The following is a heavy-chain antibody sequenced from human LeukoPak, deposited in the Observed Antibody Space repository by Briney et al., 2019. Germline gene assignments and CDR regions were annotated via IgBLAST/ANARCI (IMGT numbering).Heavy chain of an antibody. CDR3: ASARSGTDLNYYYYYMDV. CDR1: GGSISSYY. V-gene: IGHV4-59*01. CDR2: IYYSGST. Sequence: SETLSLTCTVSGGSISSYYWSWIRQPPGKGLEWIGYIYYSGSTNYNPSLKSRVTISVDTSKNRFSLKLSSVTAADTAVYYCASARSGTDLNYYYYYMDVWGKGTTVTISS. D-gene: IGHD3-10*01. J-gene: IGHJ6*03.